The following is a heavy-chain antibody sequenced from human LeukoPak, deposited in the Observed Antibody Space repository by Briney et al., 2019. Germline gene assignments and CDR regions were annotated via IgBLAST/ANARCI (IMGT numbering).Heavy chain of an antibody. CDR1: GFMFSDYY. Sequence: GGSLRLSCSASGFMFSDYYISWIRQVPGKGLEWISFISSSGAVTYYADSVKGRFTISRDNAKNSVYLQVDSLRAEDTAVYYCARRNSYRGGSLDYWGQGTLVTVSS. D-gene: IGHD1-26*01. J-gene: IGHJ4*02. V-gene: IGHV3-11*04. CDR2: ISSSGAVT. CDR3: ARRNSYRGGSLDY.